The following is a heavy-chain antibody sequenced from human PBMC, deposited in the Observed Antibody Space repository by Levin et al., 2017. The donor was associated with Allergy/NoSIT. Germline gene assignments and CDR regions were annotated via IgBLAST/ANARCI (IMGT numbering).Heavy chain of an antibody. CDR2: IYYSGST. V-gene: IGHV4-31*03. J-gene: IGHJ4*02. CDR3: ARRGTGPGSGYDY. D-gene: IGHD6-19*01. Sequence: SETLSLTCTVSGGSISSGGYYWSWIRQHPGKGLEWIGYIYYSGSTYSNPSLKSRVTISVDTSKNQCSLKLSSVTAADTAVYYWARRGTGPGSGYDYWGQGTLVTVSS. CDR1: GGSISSGGYY.